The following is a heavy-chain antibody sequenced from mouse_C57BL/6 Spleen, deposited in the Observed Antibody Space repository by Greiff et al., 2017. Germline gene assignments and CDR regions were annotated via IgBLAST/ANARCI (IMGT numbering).Heavy chain of an antibody. CDR2: INPNNGGT. D-gene: IGHD3-3*01. CDR1: GYTFTDYN. V-gene: IGHV1-22*01. Sequence: VQLKESGPELVKPGASVKMSCKASGYTFTDYNMHWVKQSHGKSLEWIGYINPNNGGTSYNQKFKGKATLTVNKSSSTAYMELRSLTSEDSAVYHCARGDTRGLLYAMDYWGQGTSVTVSS. CDR3: ARGDTRGLLYAMDY. J-gene: IGHJ4*01.